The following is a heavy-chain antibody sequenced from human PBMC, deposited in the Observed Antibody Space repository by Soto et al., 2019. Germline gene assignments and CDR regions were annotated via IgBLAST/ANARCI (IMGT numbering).Heavy chain of an antibody. CDR1: GFTFSNAW. D-gene: IGHD1-20*01. CDR3: TTDITALGVDY. J-gene: IGHJ4*02. V-gene: IGHV3-15*01. CDR2: IKSKTDGGTT. Sequence: GSLRLSCAASGFTFSNAWMSWVRQAPGKGLEWVGRIKSKTDGGTTDYAAPVKGRFTISRDDSKNTLYLQMNSLKTADTAVYYCTTDITALGVDYWGQGTLVTVSS.